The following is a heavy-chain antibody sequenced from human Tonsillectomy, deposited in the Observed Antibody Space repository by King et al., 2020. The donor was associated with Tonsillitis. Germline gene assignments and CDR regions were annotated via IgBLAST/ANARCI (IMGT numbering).Heavy chain of an antibody. CDR1: GGSISSSDHY. CDR2: MYYSGTI. V-gene: IGHV4-39*01. CDR3: ARSVSGSFDY. D-gene: IGHD2-15*01. Sequence: QLQESGPGVVKPSETLSLTCTVSGGSISSSDHYWAWIRQPPGKVLEWIGYMYYSGTIFYNPSLKSRITISGGTSENRFSLNLSSVTAADAAVYFCARSVSGSFDYWGQGALVTVSS. J-gene: IGHJ4*02.